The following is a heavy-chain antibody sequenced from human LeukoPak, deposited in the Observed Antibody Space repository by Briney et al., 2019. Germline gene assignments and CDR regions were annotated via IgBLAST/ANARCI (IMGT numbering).Heavy chain of an antibody. CDR3: ARLKFYDSTGYSPGYYMDV. J-gene: IGHJ6*03. Sequence: SDTLSLTCTVSGGSIISNYWSWMRQSAGTGLEWIGRIKSSGSNDYNPSLKSRVTMSLDTSRKQFSLRLTSVTAADTAVYYCARLKFYDSTGYSPGYYMDVWGKGTTVS. CDR1: GGSIISNY. V-gene: IGHV4-4*07. CDR2: IKSSGSN. D-gene: IGHD3-22*01.